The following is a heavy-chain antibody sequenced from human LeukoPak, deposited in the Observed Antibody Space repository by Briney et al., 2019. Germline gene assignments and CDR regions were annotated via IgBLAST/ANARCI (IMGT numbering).Heavy chain of an antibody. CDR2: ISYDGSNK. V-gene: IGHV3-30-3*01. CDR1: GFTFSSYA. Sequence: GGSLRLSCAASGFTFSSYAMHWVRQAPGKGLEWVAVISYDGSNKYYADSVKGRFTISRDNSKNTLYLQMNSLRAEDTAVYYCARGGPSMRYYFDYWGQGTLVTVSS. D-gene: IGHD2-8*01. J-gene: IGHJ4*02. CDR3: ARGGPSMRYYFDY.